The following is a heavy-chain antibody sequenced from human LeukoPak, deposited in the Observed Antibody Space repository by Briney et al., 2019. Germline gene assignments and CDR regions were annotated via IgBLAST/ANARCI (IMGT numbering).Heavy chain of an antibody. J-gene: IGHJ4*02. CDR2: ISDDGSYT. CDR3: ASFGISWRSSY. D-gene: IGHD2-21*01. CDR1: GFTFSSHW. V-gene: IGHV3-74*01. Sequence: GALRLSCAASGFTFSSHWVHWVRQAPGKGLVWVSRISDDGSYTSNVDSVKGRFTISRDNVNNMLYLHMNSLRAEDTAVYYCASFGISWRSSYWGQGTLVTVSS.